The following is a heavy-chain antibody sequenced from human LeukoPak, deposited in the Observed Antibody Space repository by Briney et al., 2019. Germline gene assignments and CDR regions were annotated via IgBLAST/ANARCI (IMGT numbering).Heavy chain of an antibody. CDR1: VFTFSSYA. J-gene: IGHJ4*02. V-gene: IGHV3-23*01. CDR3: AKDGGSSPYYFDY. CDR2: ISGSGGST. Sequence: GASLRLSCAASVFTFSSYAMSWVRQAPGKGLEWVSAISGSGGSTYYADSVKGRFTISRDNSKNTLYLQMNSLRAEDTAVYYCAKDGGSSPYYFDYWGQGTLVTVSS. D-gene: IGHD1-26*01.